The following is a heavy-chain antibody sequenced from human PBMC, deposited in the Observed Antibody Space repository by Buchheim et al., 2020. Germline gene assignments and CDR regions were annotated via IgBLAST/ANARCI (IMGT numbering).Heavy chain of an antibody. J-gene: IGHJ4*02. CDR3: ARVGGRTIFGVAIPNSGFDY. CDR1: GFTFSSYE. CDR2: ISSSGSTI. Sequence: EVQLVESGGGLVQPGGSLRLSCAASGFTFSSYEMNWVRQAPGKGLEWVSYISSSGSTIYYADSVKGRFTISRGNAKNSLYLQMNSLRAEDTAVYYCARVGGRTIFGVAIPNSGFDYWGQGTL. V-gene: IGHV3-48*03. D-gene: IGHD3-3*01.